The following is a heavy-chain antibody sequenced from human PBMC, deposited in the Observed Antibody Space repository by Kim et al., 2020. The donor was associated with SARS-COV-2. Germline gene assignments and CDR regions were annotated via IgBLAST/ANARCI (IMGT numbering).Heavy chain of an antibody. CDR1: GFTFSNYW. V-gene: IGHV3-7*01. D-gene: IGHD2-8*01. CDR3: ATQWAY. Sequence: GGSLRLSCISSGFTFSNYWMSWVRQAPGKGLEWVANMNPDGSGKHYVDSVKGRFTISRDNAKKSLSLQLNSLRVEDTAVYYCATQWAYWGRGTLVTVSS. CDR2: MNPDGSGK. J-gene: IGHJ4*02.